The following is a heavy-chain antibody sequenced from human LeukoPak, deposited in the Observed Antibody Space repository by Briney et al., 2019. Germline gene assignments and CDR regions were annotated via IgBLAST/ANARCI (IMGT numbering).Heavy chain of an antibody. Sequence: GGSLRLSCAASGFIVSNNHMSWVRQAPGKGLEWVSLTYTDTSAYYADSVEGRFTISRDNSKNTLNLQMNSLRVEDTAVYYCARESWGPVGPWGQGTLVTVSS. J-gene: IGHJ5*02. CDR1: GFIVSNNH. CDR3: ARESWGPVGP. V-gene: IGHV3-66*02. D-gene: IGHD7-27*01. CDR2: TYTDTSA.